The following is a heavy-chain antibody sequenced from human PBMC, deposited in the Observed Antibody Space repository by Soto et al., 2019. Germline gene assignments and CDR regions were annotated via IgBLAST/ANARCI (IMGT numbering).Heavy chain of an antibody. J-gene: IGHJ4*02. V-gene: IGHV3-23*01. D-gene: IGHD1-26*01. CDR3: SKSLGATRTFDY. Sequence: PGGSLRLSCAASRFTFSSFGMSWVRQAPGKGLEWVSSISYSGGNTYYADSVKGRFTISRDNSKNTLYLQMNSLRAEDTAVYYCSKSLGATRTFDYWGQGTLVTVSS. CDR2: ISYSGGNT. CDR1: RFTFSSFG.